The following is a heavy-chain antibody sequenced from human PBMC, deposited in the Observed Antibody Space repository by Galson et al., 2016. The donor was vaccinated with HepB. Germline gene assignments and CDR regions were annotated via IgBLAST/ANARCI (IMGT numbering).Heavy chain of an antibody. J-gene: IGHJ4*02. CDR3: AKGKMGPDYVFGN. D-gene: IGHD4-17*01. Sequence: SLRLSCAASGFTFDDYVMHWVRQAPGKGLEWVSGINWNSGSIGYADSVKGRFTISRDNAKNSMYLQMNSLRAEDTALYYCAKGKMGPDYVFGNWGQGTLVTVSS. CDR2: INWNSGSI. V-gene: IGHV3-9*01. CDR1: GFTFDDYV.